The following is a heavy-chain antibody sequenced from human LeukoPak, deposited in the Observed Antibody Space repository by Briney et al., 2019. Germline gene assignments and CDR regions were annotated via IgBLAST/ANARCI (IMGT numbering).Heavy chain of an antibody. CDR3: AKRGNDYQFDP. V-gene: IGHV3-23*01. D-gene: IGHD4-11*01. Sequence: PGGSLRLSCAASGFTFSSYSMNWVRQAPGKGLEWVSAISGGGGSTYYADSVKGRFTISRDNSKNTLYLQMNSLRAEDTAIYYCAKRGNDYQFDPWGQGTLVTVSS. CDR1: GFTFSSYS. CDR2: ISGGGGST. J-gene: IGHJ5*02.